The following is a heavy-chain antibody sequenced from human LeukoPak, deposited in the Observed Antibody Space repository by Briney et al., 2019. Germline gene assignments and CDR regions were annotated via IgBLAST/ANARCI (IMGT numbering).Heavy chain of an antibody. J-gene: IGHJ4*02. D-gene: IGHD3-22*01. Sequence: SETLSLTCAVYGGSFSGYYWSWIRQPPGKGLEWIGEINHSGSTNYNPSLKSRVTISVDTSKNQFSLKLSSVTAADTAVYYCARGPWLGYWGQGTLVTVSS. CDR1: GGSFSGYY. CDR2: INHSGST. V-gene: IGHV4-34*01. CDR3: ARGPWLGY.